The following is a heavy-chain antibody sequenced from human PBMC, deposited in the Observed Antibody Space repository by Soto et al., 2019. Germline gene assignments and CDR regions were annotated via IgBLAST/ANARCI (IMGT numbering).Heavy chain of an antibody. CDR1: GGSISSYY. V-gene: IGHV4-59*08. Sequence: LSLTCTVSGGSISSYYWSWIRQPPGKGLEWIGNIYYSGSTNYNPSLKSRVTISIDSSKTQFSLKLSSVTTADTAVYYCAGPDYGAKGYYFETWGQGTLVTVSS. J-gene: IGHJ4*02. CDR3: AGPDYGAKGYYFET. CDR2: IYYSGST. D-gene: IGHD4-17*01.